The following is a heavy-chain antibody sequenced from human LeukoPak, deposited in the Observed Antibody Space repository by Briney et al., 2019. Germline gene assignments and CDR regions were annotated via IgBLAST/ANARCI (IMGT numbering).Heavy chain of an antibody. D-gene: IGHD3-22*01. CDR2: IRSKANSYAT. CDR1: GLTFSGSA. Sequence: SGGSLRLSCAASGLTFSGSAMHWVRQASGKGLEWVGRIRSKANSYATAYAASVKGRFTISRDDSKNTAYLQMNSLKTEDTAVYYCTRQHYYDSSSFDYWGQGTLVTVSS. CDR3: TRQHYYDSSSFDY. J-gene: IGHJ4*02. V-gene: IGHV3-73*01.